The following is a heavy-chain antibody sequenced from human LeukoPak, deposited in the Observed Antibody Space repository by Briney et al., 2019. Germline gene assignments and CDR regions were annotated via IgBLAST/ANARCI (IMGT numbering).Heavy chain of an antibody. Sequence: GGSLRLSCAASGFTFSSYWISWVRQAPGKGLEWVANIKQDGSEKYYADSVKGRFTISGDNAKNSLYLQMNSLRAEDTALYYCAKDRDLDYWGQGTLVTVSS. CDR1: GFTFSSYW. J-gene: IGHJ4*02. CDR3: AKDRDLDY. V-gene: IGHV3-7*03. CDR2: IKQDGSEK.